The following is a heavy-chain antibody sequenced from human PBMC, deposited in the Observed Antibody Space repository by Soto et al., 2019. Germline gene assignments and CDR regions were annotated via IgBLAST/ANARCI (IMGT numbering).Heavy chain of an antibody. CDR3: ATRPPYSSSSLSWGSSFDY. D-gene: IGHD6-6*01. CDR2: IIPIFGTA. Sequence: SVKVSCKASGGTFSSYAISWVRQAPGQGLEWMGGIIPIFGTANYAQKFQGRVTITADQSTSTAYMELSSLRSEDTAVYYCATRPPYSSSSLSWGSSFDYWGQGTLVTVSS. CDR1: GGTFSSYA. V-gene: IGHV1-69*13. J-gene: IGHJ4*02.